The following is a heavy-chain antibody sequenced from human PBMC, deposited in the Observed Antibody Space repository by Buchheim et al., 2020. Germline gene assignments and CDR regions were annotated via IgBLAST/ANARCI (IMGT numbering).Heavy chain of an antibody. CDR3: TRDRRSGWYETSPIDY. J-gene: IGHJ4*02. D-gene: IGHD6-19*01. CDR2: ISSSGSII. Sequence: QVQLVESGGDLVKPGGSLRLSCAASGFTFSDYYMSWIRQAPGKGLEWVSYISSSGSIIYYADSVKGQFTISRDNAKNSLYLQMNSLRVEDTAVYYCTRDRRSGWYETSPIDYWGQGTL. CDR1: GFTFSDYY. V-gene: IGHV3-11*01.